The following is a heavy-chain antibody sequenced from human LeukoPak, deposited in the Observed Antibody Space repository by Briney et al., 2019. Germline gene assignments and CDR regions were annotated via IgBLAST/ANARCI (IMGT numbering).Heavy chain of an antibody. Sequence: HPGGSLRLSCAASGFTFSTYGMHWVRQAPGKGLEWVTLISYDGSTKYYSDSVKGRFTLSRDNSKNTLYLQMNSLRAEDTAVYYCARDRGDYGDQDAFDIWGQGTMVTVSS. J-gene: IGHJ3*02. CDR3: ARDRGDYGDQDAFDI. CDR1: GFTFSTYG. D-gene: IGHD4-17*01. CDR2: ISYDGSTK. V-gene: IGHV3-30*03.